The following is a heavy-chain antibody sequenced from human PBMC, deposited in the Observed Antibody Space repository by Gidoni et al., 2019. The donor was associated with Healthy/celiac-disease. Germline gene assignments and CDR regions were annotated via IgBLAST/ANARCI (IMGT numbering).Heavy chain of an antibody. CDR1: GGSISSSSYY. CDR3: ARLPDRYPGDY. J-gene: IGHJ4*02. Sequence: QLQLQESGPGLVKPSETLSLTCTVSGGSISSSSYYWGWIRQPPGKGLEWIGSIYYSGSTYYNPSLKSRVTISVDTSKNQFSLKLSSVTAADTAVYYCARLPDRYPGDYWGQGTLVTVSS. CDR2: IYYSGST. D-gene: IGHD2-15*01. V-gene: IGHV4-39*01.